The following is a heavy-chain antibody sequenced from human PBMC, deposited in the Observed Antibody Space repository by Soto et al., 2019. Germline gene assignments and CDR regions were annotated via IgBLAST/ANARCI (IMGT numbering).Heavy chain of an antibody. J-gene: IGHJ6*03. V-gene: IGHV3-74*01. CDR1: GFTFSSYW. Sequence: GGSLRLSCAASGFTFSSYWMHWVRQAPGKGLVWVSRINSDGSSTSYADSVKGRFTISRDNAKNTLYLQMNSLRAEDTAVYYCARAVIRSPFYYMDVWGKGTTVTVSS. CDR2: INSDGSST. D-gene: IGHD3-10*01. CDR3: ARAVIRSPFYYMDV.